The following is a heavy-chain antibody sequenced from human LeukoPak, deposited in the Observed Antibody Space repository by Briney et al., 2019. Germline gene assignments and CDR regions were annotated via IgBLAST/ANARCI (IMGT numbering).Heavy chain of an antibody. V-gene: IGHV5-51*01. CDR1: GSIFTSYW. CDR3: ARPGQLGEYTPYYFDY. J-gene: IGHJ4*02. Sequence: GASLKISCKGSGSIFTSYWIGWVRQLPGKGLEWMGIIYPVDSDTRYSPSFQGQVTISADKSISTAYLQWSSLKASDTAMYYCARPGQLGEYTPYYFDYWGQGTLVTVSS. CDR2: IYPVDSDT. D-gene: IGHD3-16*01.